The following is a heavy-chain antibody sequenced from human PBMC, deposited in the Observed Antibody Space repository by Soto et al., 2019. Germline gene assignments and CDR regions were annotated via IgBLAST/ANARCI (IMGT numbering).Heavy chain of an antibody. CDR2: IYYSGRT. V-gene: IGHV4-30-4*01. Sequence: QVQLQESGPGLVKPSQTLSLTCTVSGGSISSGDYYWSWIRQPPGKGLEWIGYIYYSGRTYYNPSLKSRVIISVDTSKNVFPLKLTSVTAADTAVYYCARGVSSSLFYYWVHGTLVTVSS. CDR1: GGSISSGDYY. D-gene: IGHD6-6*01. J-gene: IGHJ4*01. CDR3: ARGVSSSLFYY.